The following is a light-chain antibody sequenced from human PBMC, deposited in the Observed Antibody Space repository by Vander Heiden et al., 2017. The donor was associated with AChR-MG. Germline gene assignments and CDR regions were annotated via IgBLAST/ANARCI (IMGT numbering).Light chain of an antibody. CDR2: DAS. J-gene: IGKJ2*01. Sequence: EIVLTQSPATLSVPPGESATLSCRASQSVSSYLAWYQQKPGQAPRLLIYDASNRATGIPARFSGSGSGTDFTLTISSLEPEDFAVYYCQQRSNWLLYTFGQGTKLEIK. CDR3: QQRSNWLLYT. CDR1: QSVSSY. V-gene: IGKV3-11*01.